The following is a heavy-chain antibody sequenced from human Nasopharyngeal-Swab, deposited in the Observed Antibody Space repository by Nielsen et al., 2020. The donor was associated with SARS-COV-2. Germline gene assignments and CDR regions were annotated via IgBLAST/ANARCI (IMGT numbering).Heavy chain of an antibody. CDR2: ISYDGSNK. Sequence: SLKISCAASGFTFSSYGLHWVRQAPGKGLEWGAVISYDGSNKYYADSVKGRFTISRDNSKNTLYLQMNSLRAEDTAVYYCTRDQAYYDILTGSDWGQGTLVTVSS. CDR3: TRDQAYYDILTGSD. D-gene: IGHD3-9*01. J-gene: IGHJ4*01. CDR1: GFTFSSYG. V-gene: IGHV3-30*03.